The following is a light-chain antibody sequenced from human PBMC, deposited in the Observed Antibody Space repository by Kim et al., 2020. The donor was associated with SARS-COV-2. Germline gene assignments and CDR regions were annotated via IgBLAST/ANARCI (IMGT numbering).Light chain of an antibody. J-gene: IGLJ2*01. Sequence: PGPSATLSFTGTSCDVVCYNLVSYYQQHPGKAPKLMIYEVTRRPSGVPDLFSGSKSGNTASLTISGLQAEDEADYYCCSDAATKMVFGGGTKVTVL. CDR3: CSDAATKMV. CDR1: SCDVVCYNL. CDR2: EVT. V-gene: IGLV2-11*03.